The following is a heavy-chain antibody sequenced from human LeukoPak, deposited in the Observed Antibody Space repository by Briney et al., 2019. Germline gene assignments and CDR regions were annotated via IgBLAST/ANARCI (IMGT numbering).Heavy chain of an antibody. V-gene: IGHV3-64D*06. CDR1: GFTFSSYA. CDR3: VKTNYGDYTLVFDY. Sequence: GGSLRLSCSASGFTFSSYAMHWVRLAPGKGLEYVSAISSNGGSTYYADSVKGRFTISRDNSKNTLYLQMSSLRAEDTAVYYCVKTNYGDYTLVFDYWGQGTLVTVSS. D-gene: IGHD4-17*01. CDR2: ISSNGGST. J-gene: IGHJ4*02.